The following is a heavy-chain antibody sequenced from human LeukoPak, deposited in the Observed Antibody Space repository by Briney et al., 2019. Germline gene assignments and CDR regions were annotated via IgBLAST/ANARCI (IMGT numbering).Heavy chain of an antibody. D-gene: IGHD4-23*01. CDR1: GFTVRSHR. CDR2: IYNTGST. J-gene: IGHJ4*02. Sequence: GGSLRLSCAASGFTVRSHRLIWVRQAPGKGLEWDSVIYNTGSTYYADSVMGRFIISRDISKNTQYLQINGLRPDDTALYYCATDPGLRWSFDFWGQGTLVTVSS. V-gene: IGHV3-66*02. CDR3: ATDPGLRWSFDF.